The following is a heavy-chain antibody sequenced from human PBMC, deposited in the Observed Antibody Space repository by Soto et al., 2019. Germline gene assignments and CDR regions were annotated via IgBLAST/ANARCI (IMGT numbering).Heavy chain of an antibody. J-gene: IGHJ3*02. D-gene: IGHD3-22*01. CDR2: MYHSGST. CDR1: GGSISSGGYS. V-gene: IGHV4-30-2*01. CDR3: ARDLRIYYDSSGYKEDAFDI. Sequence: SETLSLTCAVSGGSISSGGYSWSWIRQPPGKGLEWIGYMYHSGSTNYNPSLKSRVTISVDTSKNQFSLKLSSVTAADTAVYYCARDLRIYYDSSGYKEDAFDIWGQGTMVTVSS.